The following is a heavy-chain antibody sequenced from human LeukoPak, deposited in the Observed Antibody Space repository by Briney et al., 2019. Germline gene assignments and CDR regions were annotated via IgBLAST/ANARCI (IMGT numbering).Heavy chain of an antibody. CDR1: GDSVSSNSAA. J-gene: IGHJ6*03. CDR2: TYYRSKWYN. V-gene: IGHV6-1*01. D-gene: IGHD3-3*01. Sequence: SQTLSLTCVISGDSVSSNSAAWNWIRQSPSRGLEWLGRTYYRSKWYNNYAVSVQSRITINPDTSKNQFSLQLNSVTPEDTAVYYCARDGLRYEFWSGYPPDMDVWGKGTTVTVSS. CDR3: ARDGLRYEFWSGYPPDMDV.